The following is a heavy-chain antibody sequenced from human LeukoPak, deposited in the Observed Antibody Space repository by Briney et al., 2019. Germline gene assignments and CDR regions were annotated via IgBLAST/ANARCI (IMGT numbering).Heavy chain of an antibody. CDR2: ISSSSSYI. CDR3: ARRGGPPLEYYFDY. D-gene: IGHD2-15*01. V-gene: IGHV3-21*01. Sequence: KPGGSLRLSCAAAGFTFSSYSMNWVRQAPGKGLEWVSSISSSSSYIYYADSVKGRFTISRDNAKNSLYLQMNSLRAEDTAVYYCARRGGPPLEYYFDYWGQGTLVTVSS. CDR1: GFTFSSYS. J-gene: IGHJ4*02.